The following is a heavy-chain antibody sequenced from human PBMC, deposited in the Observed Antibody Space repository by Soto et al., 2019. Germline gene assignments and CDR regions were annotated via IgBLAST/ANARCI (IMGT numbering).Heavy chain of an antibody. D-gene: IGHD3-10*01. J-gene: IGHJ4*02. V-gene: IGHV4-39*01. CDR3: ASSDFGQFDIES. CDR1: GGSIRNGDYY. CDR2: VYYSGSS. Sequence: QMHLQESGPGLVKPSETLSLTCTVSGGSIRNGDYYWGWIRQPPGKGLDWIASVYYSGSSYYNPSLKRRVTISVDTSKNQFSMKLTSVTDADTGVYSCASSDFGQFDIESWGQGVRVTVSS.